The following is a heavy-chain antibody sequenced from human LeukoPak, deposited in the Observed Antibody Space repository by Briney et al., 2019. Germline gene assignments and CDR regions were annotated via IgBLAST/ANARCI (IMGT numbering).Heavy chain of an antibody. CDR2: MNPNSGNT. CDR3: ARGRRLTGYYDFDY. Sequence: ASVKVSCKASGYTFTSYDVNWVRQATGQGLEWMGWMNPNSGNTGYAQKFQGRVTMTRNTSISTAYTELSSLRSEDTAVYYCARGRRLTGYYDFDYWGQGTLVTVSS. J-gene: IGHJ4*02. CDR1: GYTFTSYD. D-gene: IGHD3-9*01. V-gene: IGHV1-8*01.